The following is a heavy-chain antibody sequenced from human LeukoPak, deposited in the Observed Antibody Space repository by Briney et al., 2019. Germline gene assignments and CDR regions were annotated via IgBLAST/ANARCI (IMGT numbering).Heavy chain of an antibody. J-gene: IGHJ4*02. V-gene: IGHV1-8*03. CDR1: GYTFTSYD. Sequence: ASVKVSCKASGYTFTSYDINWVRQATGQGLEWMGWMNPNSGNTGYAQKFQGRVTITRNTSISTAYMELSSLRSEDTAVYYCAKSNYYDSSGYFFDYWGQGTLVTVPS. CDR3: AKSNYYDSSGYFFDY. CDR2: MNPNSGNT. D-gene: IGHD3-22*01.